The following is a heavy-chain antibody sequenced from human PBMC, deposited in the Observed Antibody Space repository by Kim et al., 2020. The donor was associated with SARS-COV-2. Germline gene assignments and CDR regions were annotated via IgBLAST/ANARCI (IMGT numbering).Heavy chain of an antibody. D-gene: IGHD3-10*01. CDR2: ISYDGSNK. CDR3: ATIGGSGSYYTGYFDY. V-gene: IGHV3-30*04. J-gene: IGHJ4*02. Sequence: GGSLRLSCAASGFTFSSYAMHWVRQAPGKGLEWVAVISYDGSNKYYADSVKGRFTISRDNSKNTLYLQMNSLRAEDTAVYYCATIGGSGSYYTGYFDYWGQGTLVTVSS. CDR1: GFTFSSYA.